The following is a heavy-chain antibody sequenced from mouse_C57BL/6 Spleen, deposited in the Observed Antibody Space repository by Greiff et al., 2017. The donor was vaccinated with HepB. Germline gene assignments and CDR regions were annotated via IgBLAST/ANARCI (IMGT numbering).Heavy chain of an antibody. CDR1: GYTFTSYW. J-gene: IGHJ3*01. D-gene: IGHD2-4*01. Sequence: VQLQQPGAELVKPGASVKLSCKASGYTFTSYWMHWVKQRPGQGLEWIGMIHPNSGSTNYNEKFKSKATLTVDKSSSTAYMPLSSLTSEDSAVYDCARSYDYDVWFAYGGQGTLVTVSA. CDR3: ARSYDYDVWFAY. V-gene: IGHV1-64*01. CDR2: IHPNSGST.